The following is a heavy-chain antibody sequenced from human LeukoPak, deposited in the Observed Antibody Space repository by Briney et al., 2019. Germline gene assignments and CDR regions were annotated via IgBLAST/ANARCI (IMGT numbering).Heavy chain of an antibody. J-gene: IGHJ4*02. CDR1: GGSISTNNW. V-gene: IGHV4-4*02. D-gene: IGHD1-26*01. CDR3: AKSGGYGLIDY. Sequence: SETLSLTCGVSGGSISTNNWWNWVRQPPGKGLEWIGEIYHSGSTTYNPSLKGRVTISIDTSKNQFSLRLNSVTAADTAMYYCAKSGGYGLIDYWGQGTLVTVSS. CDR2: IYHSGST.